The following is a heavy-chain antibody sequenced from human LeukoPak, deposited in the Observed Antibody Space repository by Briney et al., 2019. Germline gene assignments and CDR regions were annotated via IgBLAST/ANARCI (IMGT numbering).Heavy chain of an antibody. D-gene: IGHD1-7*01. CDR2: IWYDGSNK. V-gene: IGHV3-33*01. Sequence: PGRSLRLSCAASGFTFSSYGMHWVRQAPGKGLGWVAVIWYDGSNKYYADSVKGRFTISRDNSKNTLYLQMNSLRAEDTAVYYCARPPYNWNYYFDYWGQGTLVTVSS. CDR3: ARPPYNWNYYFDY. CDR1: GFTFSSYG. J-gene: IGHJ4*02.